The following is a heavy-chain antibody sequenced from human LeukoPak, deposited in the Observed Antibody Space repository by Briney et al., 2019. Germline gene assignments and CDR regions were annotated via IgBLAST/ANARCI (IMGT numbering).Heavy chain of an antibody. V-gene: IGHV4-34*01. CDR1: GGSFSGYY. Sequence: SETLSLTCAVYGGSFSGYYWSWIRQPPGKGLEWIGEINHSGSTNYNPSLKSRVTTSVDTSKNQFSLKLSSVTAADTAVYYCARGATVTPNGALTYWGQGTLVTVSS. CDR3: ARGATVTPNGALTY. J-gene: IGHJ4*02. CDR2: INHSGST. D-gene: IGHD4-17*01.